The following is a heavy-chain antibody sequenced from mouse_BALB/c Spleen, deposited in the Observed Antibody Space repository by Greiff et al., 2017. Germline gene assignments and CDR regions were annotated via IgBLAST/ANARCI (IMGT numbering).Heavy chain of an antibody. J-gene: IGHJ3*01. CDR2: IWGDGST. CDR1: GFSLTGYG. Sequence: VQGVESGPGLVAPSQSLSITCTVSGFSLTGYGVNWVRQPPGKGLEWLGMIWGDGSTDYNSALKSRLSISKDNSKSQVFLKMNSLQTDDTARYYCAREGVRRTLAYWGQGTLVTVSA. D-gene: IGHD2-14*01. V-gene: IGHV2-6-7*01. CDR3: AREGVRRTLAY.